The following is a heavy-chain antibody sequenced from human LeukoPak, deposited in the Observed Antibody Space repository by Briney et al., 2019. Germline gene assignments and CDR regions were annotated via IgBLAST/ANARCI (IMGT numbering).Heavy chain of an antibody. D-gene: IGHD3-16*01. CDR3: ASYVSRTMRGS. J-gene: IGHJ5*02. CDR2: IDYRERT. Sequence: PSETLSLTCTISGGSITTSYHYWGWIRQPPGKGLEWIGSIDYRERTTYNPSLKSRVTISADTSRNQFSLKLSSVTARDTAVYYCASYVSRTMRGSWGQGTLVSVSS. V-gene: IGHV4-39*01. CDR1: GGSITTSYHY.